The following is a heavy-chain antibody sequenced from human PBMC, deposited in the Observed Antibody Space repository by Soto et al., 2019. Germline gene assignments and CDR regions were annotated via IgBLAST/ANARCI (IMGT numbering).Heavy chain of an antibody. V-gene: IGHV3-7*01. CDR2: IKQDGSEE. Sequence: EVQLVESGGGLDQPGGSLRLSCVDSGFTYSSYWMSWVRQAPVKGLEWVGNIKQDGSEENYVDSVKGRFTISRDNAKNSIYLQMNSLRAEDTAVYYCARIAASGRGWDVWGQGTTVVVSS. J-gene: IGHJ6*02. CDR3: ARIAASGRGWDV. D-gene: IGHD6-13*01. CDR1: GFTYSSYW.